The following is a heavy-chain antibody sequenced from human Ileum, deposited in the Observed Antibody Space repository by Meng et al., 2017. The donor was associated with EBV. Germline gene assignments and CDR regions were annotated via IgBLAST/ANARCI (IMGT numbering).Heavy chain of an antibody. D-gene: IGHD6-13*01. J-gene: IGHJ5*01. CDR1: EYSFTGYF. Sequence: QGQLVQSGAEVKKPGASVKVSCQASEYSFTGYFIHWVRQAPGEGLEWMGRLNPNTGGTNYAQKFQDRVTMTRDTSISTAYMELSSLTSDDTALYYCAKAQYSSSERWFDSWGQGSLVTVSS. CDR2: LNPNTGGT. V-gene: IGHV1-2*06. CDR3: AKAQYSSSERWFDS.